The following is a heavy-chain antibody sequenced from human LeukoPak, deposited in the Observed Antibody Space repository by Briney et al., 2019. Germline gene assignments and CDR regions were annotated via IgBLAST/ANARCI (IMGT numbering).Heavy chain of an antibody. CDR1: GGSFSGYY. CDR3: ARGGWFDP. V-gene: IGHV4-34*01. J-gene: IGHJ5*02. Sequence: PSETLSLTCAVYGGSFSGYYWSWIRQPPGKGLEGIGEINHSGSTNYNPALKSRVTISVDKSKNQFSLTLSSVTAADTAVYYCARGGWFDPWGQGTLVTVSS. CDR2: INHSGST.